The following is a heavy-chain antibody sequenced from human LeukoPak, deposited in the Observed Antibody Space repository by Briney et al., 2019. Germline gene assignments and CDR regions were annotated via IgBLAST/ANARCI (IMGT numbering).Heavy chain of an antibody. CDR3: AKGGYYGDRYYYYYMDV. CDR2: ISGSDGST. D-gene: IGHD4-17*01. V-gene: IGHV3-23*01. J-gene: IGHJ6*03. Sequence: GGSLRLPCAASGFPFSSYATRWVRQAPGRGLEWVSAISGSDGSTYYADSVKGRFTISRDNSKNTLYLQMNSLRAEDTAVYYCAKGGYYGDRYYYYYMDVWGKGTTVTVSS. CDR1: GFPFSSYA.